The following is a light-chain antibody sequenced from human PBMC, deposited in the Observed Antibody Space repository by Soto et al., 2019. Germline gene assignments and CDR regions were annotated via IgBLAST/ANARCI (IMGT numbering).Light chain of an antibody. V-gene: IGKV3-11*01. Sequence: EIVLTQSPATLSLSPGERATLSCRASQSVSSYLAWYQQKPGQAPRLLIYDASNRATGIPARFSGSRSGTDFTLTISSLEPGDFAVYYCQQRSKWPPITFGQGTPLKIK. CDR1: QSVSSY. J-gene: IGKJ5*01. CDR2: DAS. CDR3: QQRSKWPPIT.